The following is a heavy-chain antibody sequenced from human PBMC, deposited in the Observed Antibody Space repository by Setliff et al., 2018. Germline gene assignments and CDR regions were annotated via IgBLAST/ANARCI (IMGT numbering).Heavy chain of an antibody. V-gene: IGHV3-74*01. J-gene: IGHJ4*02. Sequence: PGGSLRLSCAASGFSFSSYWMHWVRQAPGKGLVWVSRITTDGRSTNYADSVKGRFTISRDNAKNTVYLQMNSLRAEDTAVYYCARDLVGATADYWGQGTLVTVSS. D-gene: IGHD1-26*01. CDR1: GFSFSSYW. CDR3: ARDLVGATADY. CDR2: ITTDGRST.